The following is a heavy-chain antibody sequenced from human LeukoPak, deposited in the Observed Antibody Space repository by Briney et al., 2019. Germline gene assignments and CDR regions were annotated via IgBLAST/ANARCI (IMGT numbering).Heavy chain of an antibody. Sequence: ASVKVSCKASGYTFTGYYMHWVRQAPGQGLEWMGWINPNSGGTNYAQKFQGRVTMTRDTSISTAYMELSRLRSDDTAVYYCAREHYGDYVSRFDPWGQGTLVTVSS. CDR3: AREHYGDYVSRFDP. D-gene: IGHD4-17*01. CDR2: INPNSGGT. J-gene: IGHJ5*02. V-gene: IGHV1-2*02. CDR1: GYTFTGYY.